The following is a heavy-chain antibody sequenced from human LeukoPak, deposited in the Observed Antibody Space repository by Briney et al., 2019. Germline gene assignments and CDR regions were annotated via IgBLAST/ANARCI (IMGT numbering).Heavy chain of an antibody. J-gene: IGHJ6*02. CDR3: ATSMVRDIYGMDV. Sequence: GGSLRLSCAASGFIFSNYAMHWVRQAAGKGLEWVAVISYDGSNKYYADSVKGRFTISRDNSKNTLYLQMNSLRAEDTAVYYCATSMVRDIYGMDVWGQGTTVTVSS. D-gene: IGHD3-10*01. V-gene: IGHV3-30*04. CDR2: ISYDGSNK. CDR1: GFIFSNYA.